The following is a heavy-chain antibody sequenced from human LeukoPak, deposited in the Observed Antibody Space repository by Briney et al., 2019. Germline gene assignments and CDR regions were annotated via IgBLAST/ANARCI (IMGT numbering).Heavy chain of an antibody. CDR1: GFTFSSYL. J-gene: IGHJ6*02. Sequence: GGSLRLSCAASGFTFSSYLMSWVRQAPGKGLEWVANIKQDGSEKYYVDSVKGRFTISRDNAKNSLYLQMNSLRADDTAVYYCARGIKWIRFEYGMDVWGQGTTVTVSS. D-gene: IGHD5-12*01. CDR3: ARGIKWIRFEYGMDV. CDR2: IKQDGSEK. V-gene: IGHV3-7*04.